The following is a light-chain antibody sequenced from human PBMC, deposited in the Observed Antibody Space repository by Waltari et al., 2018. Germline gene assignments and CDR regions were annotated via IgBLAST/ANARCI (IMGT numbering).Light chain of an antibody. V-gene: IGLV2-23*01. J-gene: IGLJ1*01. CDR1: SGDIWGYHL. Sequence: QSALTQPASVSGSPGPSLTISCPGTSGDIWGYHLVSWYQQHPGKAPKLMIYEGNKRPSGVSNRFSGSKSGNTASLTISGLQAEDEADYYCSSYADSNICVFGSGTKVTVL. CDR3: SSYADSNICV. CDR2: EGN.